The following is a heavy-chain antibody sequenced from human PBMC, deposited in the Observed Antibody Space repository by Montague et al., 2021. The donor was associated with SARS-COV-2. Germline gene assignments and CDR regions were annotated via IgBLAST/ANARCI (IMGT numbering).Heavy chain of an antibody. J-gene: IGHJ6*02. V-gene: IGHV4-30-4*01. D-gene: IGHD3-10*01. Sequence: SQTLSLTCTVSGGSISSGDYYWSWIRQPPGKGLEWIGYIYYSGSTYYNPSLKSRVTISVDTSKNQFSLKLSSVTAADTAVYYCARDSMVRASTPSGSTYYYYYGMDVWGQGTTVTVSS. CDR3: ARDSMVRASTPSGSTYYYYYGMDV. CDR1: GGSISSGDYY. CDR2: IYYSGST.